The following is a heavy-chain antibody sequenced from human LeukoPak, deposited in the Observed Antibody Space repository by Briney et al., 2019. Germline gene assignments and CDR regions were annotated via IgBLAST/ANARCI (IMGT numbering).Heavy chain of an antibody. CDR2: ISSSGSTI. Sequence: GGSLRLSCAASGFTFSSYEMNWVRQAPGKGLECVSYISSSGSTIYYADSVTGRFTISRDNAKNSLYLQMNSLRAEDTAVYYCARDSIAAAGIPFHYWGQGTLVTVSS. V-gene: IGHV3-48*03. D-gene: IGHD6-13*01. J-gene: IGHJ4*02. CDR3: ARDSIAAAGIPFHY. CDR1: GFTFSSYE.